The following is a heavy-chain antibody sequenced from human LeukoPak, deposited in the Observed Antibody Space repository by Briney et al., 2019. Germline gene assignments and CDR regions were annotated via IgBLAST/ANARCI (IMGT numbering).Heavy chain of an antibody. CDR1: GGSFSGYY. V-gene: IGHV4-34*01. CDR3: ARGPAAAGTLRSYYFDY. CDR2: INHSGST. D-gene: IGHD6-13*01. Sequence: PWETLSLTCAVYGGSFSGYYWSWIRQPPGKGLEWIGEINHSGSTNYNPSLKSRVTISVDTSKNQFSLKLSSVTAADTAVYYCARGPAAAGTLRSYYFDYWGQGTLVTVSS. J-gene: IGHJ4*02.